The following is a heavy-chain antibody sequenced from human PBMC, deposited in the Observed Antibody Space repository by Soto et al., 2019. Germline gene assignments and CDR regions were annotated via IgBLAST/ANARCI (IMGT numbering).Heavy chain of an antibody. D-gene: IGHD6-19*01. CDR1: GYSFTTHW. Sequence: GESLEISCKDFGYSFTTHWIGWVRQMPGKGLEWMGIIYLGDSDTRYSPSFQGQVTISADKSTTTAYLQWSSLKASDTAMYYCARRGSSSLNWIDPWGQGTLVTVSS. V-gene: IGHV5-51*01. J-gene: IGHJ5*02. CDR3: ARRGSSSLNWIDP. CDR2: IYLGDSDT.